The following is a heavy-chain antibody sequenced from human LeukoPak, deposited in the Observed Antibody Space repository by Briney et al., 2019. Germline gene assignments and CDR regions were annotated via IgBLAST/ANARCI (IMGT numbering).Heavy chain of an antibody. CDR3: ARVPYCSGGRCSSWIDH. CDR2: IWYDGTNE. Sequence: GRSLRLSCAASGFIFSSYGMHWVRQAPGKGLEWVALIWYDGTNEYYTDSVKGRFTISRANSKNTLYLQMNSLRAEDTAVYYCARVPYCSGGRCSSWIDHWGQGTPVTASS. D-gene: IGHD2-15*01. CDR1: GFIFSSYG. J-gene: IGHJ4*02. V-gene: IGHV3-33*01.